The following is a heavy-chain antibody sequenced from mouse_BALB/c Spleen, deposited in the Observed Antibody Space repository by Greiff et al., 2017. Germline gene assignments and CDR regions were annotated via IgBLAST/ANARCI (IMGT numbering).Heavy chain of an antibody. CDR3: ARDYDYDGDYFDY. CDR2: IYPGDGNT. CDR1: GYTFTSSF. J-gene: IGHJ2*01. V-gene: IGHV1S56*01. Sequence: QVQLQQSGPELVKPGASGKFSCKASGYTFTSSFIHWVRQGPGQGLEWIGWIYPGDGNTKYNEKFKGKTTLTADKSSSAAYMLLSSLTSEDSAIYFCARDYDYDGDYFDYWGQGTTRTGSS. D-gene: IGHD2-4*01.